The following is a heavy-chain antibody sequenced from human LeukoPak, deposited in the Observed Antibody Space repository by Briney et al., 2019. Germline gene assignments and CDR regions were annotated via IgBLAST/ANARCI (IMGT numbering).Heavy chain of an antibody. V-gene: IGHV3-66*01. J-gene: IGHJ4*02. CDR2: IYGGGST. CDR3: ARRWDFDY. CDR1: GFTVTSTY. D-gene: IGHD1-26*01. Sequence: PGGSLRLSCAASGFTVTSTYMNWVRQAPGKGLEWVSVIYGGGSTYYADSVKDRFSISRDSSENTLYLQMNSLRADDTAVYYCARRWDFDYWGQGTLVTVSS.